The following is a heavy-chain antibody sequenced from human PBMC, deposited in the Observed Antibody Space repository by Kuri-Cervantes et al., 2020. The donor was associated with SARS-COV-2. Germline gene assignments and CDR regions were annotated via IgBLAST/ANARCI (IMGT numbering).Heavy chain of an antibody. J-gene: IGHJ4*02. Sequence: GSLRLSCTVSGYSISSSSYYWGWIRRPPGKGLEWIGSIYYSGSTYYNPSLKSRVTISVDTSKNQFSLKLSSVTAADTAVYYCARLLPGPVDYWGQGTLVTVSS. CDR3: ARLLPGPVDY. CDR2: IYYSGST. CDR1: GYSISSSSYY. V-gene: IGHV4-39*01. D-gene: IGHD3-16*01.